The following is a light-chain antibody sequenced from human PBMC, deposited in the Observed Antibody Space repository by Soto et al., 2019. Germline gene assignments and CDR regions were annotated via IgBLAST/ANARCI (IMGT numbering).Light chain of an antibody. V-gene: IGLV2-23*02. CDR3: CSYAGSSTCYD. CDR2: EVI. CDR1: SSDIGIYNL. J-gene: IGLJ1*01. Sequence: QSALTQPASVSGSPGQSITISCTGTSSDIGIYNLVSWYQQHPGKAPKLMIYEVIKRPSGVSNRFSGSKSGITASLTISGLQAEDEADYYCCSYAGSSTCYDFGPGTKLTVL.